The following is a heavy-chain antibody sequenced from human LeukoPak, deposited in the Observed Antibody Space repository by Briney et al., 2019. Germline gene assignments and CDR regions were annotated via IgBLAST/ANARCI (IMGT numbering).Heavy chain of an antibody. CDR1: GFTFSNYK. CDR3: ARATSNYCGGDCLGSY. J-gene: IGHJ4*02. CDR2: ISNDGTNK. Sequence: GTSLRLSCVASGFTFSNYKMHWVRQAPGKGLEWVALISNDGTNKYYADSVQGRLSISRDNSKNTVYLQMSSLRTEDTAVYYCARATSNYCGGDCLGSYWGQGTLVTVSS. V-gene: IGHV3-30*04. D-gene: IGHD2-21*02.